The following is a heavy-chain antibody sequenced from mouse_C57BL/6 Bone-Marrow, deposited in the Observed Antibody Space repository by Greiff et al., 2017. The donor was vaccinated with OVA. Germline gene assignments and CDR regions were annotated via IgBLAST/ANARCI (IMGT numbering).Heavy chain of an antibody. CDR3: TPGHYYAMDY. Sequence: EVQLQESGAELVRPGASVKLSCTASGFNIKDDYMHWVKQRPEQGLEWIGWIDPENGDTEYASKFQGKATITADTSSNTAYLQHSSLTSEDTAVYYCTPGHYYAMDYWGQGTSVTVAS. CDR1: GFNIKDDY. V-gene: IGHV14-4*01. J-gene: IGHJ4*01. CDR2: IDPENGDT.